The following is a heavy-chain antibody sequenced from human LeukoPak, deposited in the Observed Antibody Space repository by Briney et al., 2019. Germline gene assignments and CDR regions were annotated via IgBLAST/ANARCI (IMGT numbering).Heavy chain of an antibody. CDR3: AKEGFDS. Sequence: GALRLSCAASGFTFSSNYMSWVRQAPGKGLEWVSVIYGGGSTYYADSVKGRFTISRDNSKNTLYLQMNSLRAEDTAVYYCAKEGFDSWGQGTLVTVSS. CDR1: GFTFSSNY. J-gene: IGHJ4*02. V-gene: IGHV3-53*01. CDR2: IYGGGST.